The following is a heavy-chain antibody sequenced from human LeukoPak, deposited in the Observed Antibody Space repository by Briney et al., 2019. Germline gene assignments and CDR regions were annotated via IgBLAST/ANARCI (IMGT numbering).Heavy chain of an antibody. CDR3: ARAVGAHFDY. D-gene: IGHD3-16*01. V-gene: IGHV4-39*01. J-gene: IGHJ4*02. Sequence: PSETLSLTCTVSGGSISSYYWSWIRQPPGKGLEWIGSLYYSGTTYYNPSLKSRVAISGDTSKNQFSLRLSSVTPEDTAVYYCARAVGAHFDYWGQGTLVTVSS. CDR1: GGSISSYY. CDR2: LYYSGTT.